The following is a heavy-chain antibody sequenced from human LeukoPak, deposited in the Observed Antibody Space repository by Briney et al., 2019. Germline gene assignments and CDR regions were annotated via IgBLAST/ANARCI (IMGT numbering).Heavy chain of an antibody. J-gene: IGHJ3*02. CDR3: ARHDSSGPYNAFDI. D-gene: IGHD3-22*01. CDR2: IYHSGNI. Sequence: SETLSLTCTVSGGSISSTNYYWGWIRQPPGKGLEWIGSIYHSGNIYYHPSLKSRVTISVDTSKNQFSLKLSSVTAADTAVYYCARHDSSGPYNAFDIWGQGTMVTVSS. V-gene: IGHV4-39*01. CDR1: GGSISSTNYY.